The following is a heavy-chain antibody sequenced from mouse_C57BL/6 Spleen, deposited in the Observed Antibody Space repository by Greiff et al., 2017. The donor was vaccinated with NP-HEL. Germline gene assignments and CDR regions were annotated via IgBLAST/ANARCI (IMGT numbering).Heavy chain of an antibody. Sequence: EVQRVESGGGLVKPGGSLKLSCAASGFTFSSYAMSWVRQTPEKRLEWVATISDVGSYTYYPDNVKGRFTISRDNAKNNLYLQMSHLKSEDTAMYYCARRGYFDYWGQGTTLTVSS. CDR1: GFTFSSYA. J-gene: IGHJ2*01. CDR3: ARRGYFDY. CDR2: ISDVGSYT. V-gene: IGHV5-4*01.